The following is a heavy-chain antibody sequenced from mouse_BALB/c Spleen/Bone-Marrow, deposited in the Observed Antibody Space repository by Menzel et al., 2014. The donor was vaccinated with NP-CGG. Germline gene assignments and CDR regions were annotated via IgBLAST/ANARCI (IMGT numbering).Heavy chain of an antibody. D-gene: IGHD2-2*01. CDR1: GFSLTSYG. J-gene: IGHJ4*01. CDR3: ARYGYFYAMDY. V-gene: IGHV2-9*02. CDR2: IWAGGST. Sequence: VNVVESGPGLVAPSQSLSITCTVSGFSLTSYGVHWVRQPPGKGLEWLGVIWAGGSTNYNSALMSRLSISKDNSRSQVFLKMNSLQTDDTAMYYCARYGYFYAMDYWGQGTSVTVSS.